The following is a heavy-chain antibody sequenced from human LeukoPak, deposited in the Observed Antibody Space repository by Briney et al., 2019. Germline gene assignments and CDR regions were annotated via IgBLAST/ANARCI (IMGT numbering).Heavy chain of an antibody. Sequence: KPSETLSLTCAVSGYSISSGYYWGWIRQPPGKGLEWIGNIYHSGSTFYNPSLNSRVTISVDTSKNHFSLKLTSVTAADTAVYYCARLAGGYCSSTSCHDFDYWGQGTLVTVPS. CDR3: ARLAGGYCSSTSCHDFDY. CDR1: GYSISSGYY. D-gene: IGHD2-2*01. J-gene: IGHJ4*02. V-gene: IGHV4-38-2*01. CDR2: IYHSGST.